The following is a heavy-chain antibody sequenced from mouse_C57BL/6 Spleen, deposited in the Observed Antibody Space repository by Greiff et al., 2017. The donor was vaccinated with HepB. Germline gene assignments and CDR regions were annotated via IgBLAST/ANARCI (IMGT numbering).Heavy chain of an antibody. J-gene: IGHJ4*01. CDR3: ARGAYYDYGNYAMDY. D-gene: IGHD2-4*01. V-gene: IGHV1-80*01. CDR2: IYPGDGDT. Sequence: VQLVESGAELVKPGASVKISCKASGYAFSSYWMNWVKQRPGKGLEWIGQIYPGDGDTNYNGKFKGKATLTADKSSSTAYMQLSSLTSEDSAVYFCARGAYYDYGNYAMDYWGQGTSVTVSS. CDR1: GYAFSSYW.